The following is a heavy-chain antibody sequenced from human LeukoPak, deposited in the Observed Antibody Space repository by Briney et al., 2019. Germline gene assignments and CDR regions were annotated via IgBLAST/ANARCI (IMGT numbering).Heavy chain of an antibody. D-gene: IGHD3-3*01. CDR3: ARDRVYDFWSGYYTGAYFDY. CDR2: ISGSGIST. Sequence: GGSLRLSCAAAGFTFSDYGMNWVRQAPGKGLEWVSGISGSGISTYYADSVKGRFTISRDNSKNTLYLQMNSLRAEDTAVYYCARDRVYDFWSGYYTGAYFDYWGQGTLVTVSS. J-gene: IGHJ4*02. V-gene: IGHV3-23*01. CDR1: GFTFSDYG.